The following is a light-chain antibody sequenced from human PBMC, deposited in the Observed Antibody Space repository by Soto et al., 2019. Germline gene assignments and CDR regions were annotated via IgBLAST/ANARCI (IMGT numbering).Light chain of an antibody. CDR2: DVS. J-gene: IGLJ1*01. CDR3: SSYTSSTTDV. V-gene: IGLV2-14*01. CDR1: SSDVGRYNF. Sequence: QSVLNQPASVSGAPGQSITISCTGTSSDVGRYNFVSWYQQHPGKAPKLMIYDVSNRPSGVSNRFSGSKSDNTASLTISGLQAEDEADYYCSSYTSSTTDVFGTGTKVTVL.